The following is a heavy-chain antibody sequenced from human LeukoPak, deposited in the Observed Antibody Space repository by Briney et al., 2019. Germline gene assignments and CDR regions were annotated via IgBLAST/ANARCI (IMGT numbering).Heavy chain of an antibody. Sequence: GASVKVSCKASGYTFTGYYMHWVRQAPGQGLEWMGWINPNSGNTNYAQKLQGRVTMTTDTSTSTAYMELRSLRSDDTAVYYCARGGGNGGFDPWGQGTLVTVSS. CDR1: GYTFTGYY. CDR2: INPNSGNT. J-gene: IGHJ5*02. V-gene: IGHV1-18*04. D-gene: IGHD2-15*01. CDR3: ARGGGNGGFDP.